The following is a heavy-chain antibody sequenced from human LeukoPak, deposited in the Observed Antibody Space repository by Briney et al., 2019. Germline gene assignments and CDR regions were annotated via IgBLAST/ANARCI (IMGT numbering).Heavy chain of an antibody. CDR2: IWYDGSNK. CDR3: ARSRAHDAFDI. CDR1: GFTFSSYA. V-gene: IGHV3-33*08. Sequence: GGSLRLSCAASGFTFSSYAMSWVRQAPGKGLEWVAVIWYDGSNKYYADSVKGRFTISRDNSKNTLYLQMNSLRAEDTAVYYCARSRAHDAFDIWGQGTMVTVSS. J-gene: IGHJ3*02.